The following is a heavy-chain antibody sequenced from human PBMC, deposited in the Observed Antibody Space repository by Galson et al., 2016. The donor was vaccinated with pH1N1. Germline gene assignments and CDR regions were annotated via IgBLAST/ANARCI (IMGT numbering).Heavy chain of an antibody. D-gene: IGHD1-7*01. CDR2: IKSKNVGGTI. CDR3: ITGFELR. CDR1: GFSFSNFV. V-gene: IGHV3-15*01. J-gene: IGHJ4*02. Sequence: SLRLSCAASGFSFSNFVMSWVRQAPGKGLEWVGRIKSKNVGGTIHYATPVKGRFTISRDDSRQTVYLQLNSLKTDDTAVYYCITGFELRWGQGTLVTVSS.